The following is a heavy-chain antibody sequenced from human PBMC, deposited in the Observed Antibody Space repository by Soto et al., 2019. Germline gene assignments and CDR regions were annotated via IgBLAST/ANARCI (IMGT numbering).Heavy chain of an antibody. Sequence: WETLSLTSAISNSSLGAFHWTWIRQPPGKGLEWIGELIHGGSTNYNPSLKSRVTFSLDTSRSQFSLHLMSVTGADSAVNYCARRPLRYVYVRQTWSEVGDSFDGWVCGTLVTVSS. CDR1: NSSLGAFH. D-gene: IGHD3-3*01. CDR3: ARRPLRYVYVRQTWSEVGDSFDG. V-gene: IGHV4-34*12. J-gene: IGHJ3*01. CDR2: LIHGGST.